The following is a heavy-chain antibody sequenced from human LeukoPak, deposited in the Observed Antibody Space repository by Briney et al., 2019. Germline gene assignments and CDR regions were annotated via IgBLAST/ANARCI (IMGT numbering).Heavy chain of an antibody. CDR1: GLTVNNNQ. Sequence: PGGSLRLSCAASGLTVNNNQMSWFRQAPGKGLEWVSLIQSGSTHYADSVKGRFTISRDNSKDTLYLQMNSLRAEDTAVYYCARDRGDTSGWPIIDYWGQGTLVTVSS. V-gene: IGHV3-66*01. D-gene: IGHD6-19*01. CDR3: ARDRGDTSGWPIIDY. CDR2: IQSGST. J-gene: IGHJ4*02.